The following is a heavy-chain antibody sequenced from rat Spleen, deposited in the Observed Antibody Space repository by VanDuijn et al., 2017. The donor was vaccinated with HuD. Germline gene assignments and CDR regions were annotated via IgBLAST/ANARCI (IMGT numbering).Heavy chain of an antibody. Sequence: QVQLKESGPGLVQPSQTLSLTCTVSGFSLSSYGVIWVRQPPGKGLEWMGVIWGNGNTNYNSPLKSRLSISRDTSKSQVFLKMISLQTDDTGTYYCTRGGWEPYFDYWGQGVMVTVSS. CDR3: TRGGWEPYFDY. V-gene: IGHV2-13*01. J-gene: IGHJ2*01. CDR1: GFSLSSYG. D-gene: IGHD5-1*01. CDR2: IWGNGNT.